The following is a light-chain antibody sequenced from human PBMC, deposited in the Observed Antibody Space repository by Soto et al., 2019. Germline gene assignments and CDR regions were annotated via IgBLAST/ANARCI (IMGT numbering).Light chain of an antibody. CDR1: QTVTTN. CDR2: GAS. Sequence: ETVMMQSPATLSVSPGERVTLSCRASQTVTTNLAWYQQKSGQAPRLLIYGASTRATGIPARFSGSGSGTEFTLTISNLQSEDSALYYCQQYNNWPPSVTYTFGQGTKVDIK. J-gene: IGKJ2*01. CDR3: QQYNNWPPSVTYT. V-gene: IGKV3-15*01.